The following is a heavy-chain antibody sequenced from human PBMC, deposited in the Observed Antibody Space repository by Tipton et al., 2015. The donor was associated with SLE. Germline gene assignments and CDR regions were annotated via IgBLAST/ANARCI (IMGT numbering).Heavy chain of an antibody. Sequence: QSGPEVKKPGASVKVSCKASGYTFTGYYMHWVRQAPGQGLEWMGWINPNSGGTNYAQKFQGRVTMTRDTSISTAYMELSRLRSDDTAVYYCARDMTTGYYYGMDVWGQGTTVTVSS. CDR1: GYTFTGYY. J-gene: IGHJ6*02. CDR2: INPNSGGT. CDR3: ARDMTTGYYYGMDV. V-gene: IGHV1-2*02. D-gene: IGHD4-11*01.